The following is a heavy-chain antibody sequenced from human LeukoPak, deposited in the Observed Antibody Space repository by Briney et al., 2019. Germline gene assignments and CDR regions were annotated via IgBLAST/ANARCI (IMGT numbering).Heavy chain of an antibody. CDR1: GYTITSYY. V-gene: IGHV1-46*01. CDR3: ARGGLPARSWFDP. Sequence: ASVNVSCKASGYTITSYYMNWVRQPPGQGLEWMGIINPSSGRTTYAQKFQGRVTMTRDTSTSTVYMELTSLRSEDTAVFYCARGGLPARSWFDPWGQGTLVTVSS. D-gene: IGHD3/OR15-3a*01. CDR2: INPSSGRT. J-gene: IGHJ5*02.